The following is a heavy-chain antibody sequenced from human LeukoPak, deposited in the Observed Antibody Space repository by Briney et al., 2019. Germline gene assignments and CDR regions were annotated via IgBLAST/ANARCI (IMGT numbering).Heavy chain of an antibody. V-gene: IGHV4-39*07. CDR1: GGSISSSSYY. Sequence: PSETLSLTCTVSGGSISSSSYYWGWIRQPPGKGLEWIGSIYYSGSTNYNPSLKSRVTISVDTSKNQFSLKLSSVTAADTAVYYCARGRKGLPFDYWGQGTLVTVSS. CDR3: ARGRKGLPFDY. D-gene: IGHD5-18*01. CDR2: IYYSGST. J-gene: IGHJ4*02.